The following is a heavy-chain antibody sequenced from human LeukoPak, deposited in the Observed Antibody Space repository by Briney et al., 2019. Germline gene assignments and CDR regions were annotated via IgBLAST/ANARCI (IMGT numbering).Heavy chain of an antibody. J-gene: IGHJ5*02. CDR3: ARGFGAGNYYYGWFDP. Sequence: SETLSLTCTVSGASISSGDYHWNWIRQPPRKGLEWIGFIHDSGSTYYNPSLKSRVSISRDMSKNQLSLMLSSVTAADTAVYYCARGFGAGNYYYGWFDPWGQGTLVSVSS. D-gene: IGHD3-10*01. V-gene: IGHV4-30-4*01. CDR1: GASISSGDYH. CDR2: IHDSGST.